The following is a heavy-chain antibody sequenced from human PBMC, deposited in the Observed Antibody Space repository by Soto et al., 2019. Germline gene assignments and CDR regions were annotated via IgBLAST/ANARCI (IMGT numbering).Heavy chain of an antibody. Sequence: SETLSLTCTVSGGSISSSSYYWGWIRQPPGKGLEWIGSIYYSGSTYYNPSLKSRVTISVDTSKNQFSLKLSSVTAADTAVYYCARQKIDIVVLYYFDYWGQGTLVTVSS. J-gene: IGHJ4*02. CDR1: GGSISSSSYY. D-gene: IGHD2-2*01. V-gene: IGHV4-39*01. CDR3: ARQKIDIVVLYYFDY. CDR2: IYYSGST.